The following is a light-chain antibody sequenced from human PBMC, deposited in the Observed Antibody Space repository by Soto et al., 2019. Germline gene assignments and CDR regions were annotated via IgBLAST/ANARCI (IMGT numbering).Light chain of an antibody. Sequence: QAVVTQEPSLTVSPGGTVTLTCASNTGAVTSDYYPTWFQQKPGQAPRALIFSTSNRQLWTPARFSGPLLGGKAALTLSDAQPEDEADYYCLIYYAGARLFGPGTKVTVL. V-gene: IGLV7-43*01. CDR1: TGAVTSDYY. CDR3: LIYYAGARL. J-gene: IGLJ1*01. CDR2: STS.